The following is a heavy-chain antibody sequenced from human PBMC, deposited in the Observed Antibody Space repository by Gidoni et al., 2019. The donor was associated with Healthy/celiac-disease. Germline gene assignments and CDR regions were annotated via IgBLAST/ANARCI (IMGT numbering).Heavy chain of an antibody. Sequence: EVQLVESGGGLVQPGGSLRLSCAASGFTFSSYWMSWVRQAPGKGLEWVANIKQDGSEKYYVDSVKGRFTISRDNAKNSLYLQMNSLRAEDTAVYYCARDLSAQWELEDYWGQGTLVTVSS. CDR3: ARDLSAQWELEDY. V-gene: IGHV3-7*01. J-gene: IGHJ4*02. D-gene: IGHD1-26*01. CDR1: GFTFSSYW. CDR2: IKQDGSEK.